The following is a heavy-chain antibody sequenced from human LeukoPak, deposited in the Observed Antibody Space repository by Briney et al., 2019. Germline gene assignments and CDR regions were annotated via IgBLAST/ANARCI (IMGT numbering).Heavy chain of an antibody. V-gene: IGHV1-8*01. D-gene: IGHD3-10*01. Sequence: ASVKVSCKASGYTFTTYDINWVRQATGQGLEWIGWMNPNSANTGYAQKFQGRVTMTRNTSISTAYMELSSLKSEDTAVYYCARGGGFVRGAYDYWGQEPWSPSPQ. J-gene: IGHJ4*01. CDR2: MNPNSANT. CDR1: GYTFTTYD. CDR3: ARGGGFVRGAYDY.